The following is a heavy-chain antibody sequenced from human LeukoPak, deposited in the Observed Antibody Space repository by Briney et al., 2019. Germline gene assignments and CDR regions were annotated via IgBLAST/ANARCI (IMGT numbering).Heavy chain of an antibody. V-gene: IGHV3-23*01. CDR3: ARVVWGWDTAMPTPFDY. D-gene: IGHD5-18*01. Sequence: GGSLRLSCVASGFTFSTYGMSWVRQAPGKGLEWVSAITGSGGSQYYADSVKGRFTISRDNAKNSLYLQMNSLRAEDTAVYYCARVVWGWDTAMPTPFDYWGRGTLVTVSS. CDR2: ITGSGGSQ. CDR1: GFTFSTYG. J-gene: IGHJ4*02.